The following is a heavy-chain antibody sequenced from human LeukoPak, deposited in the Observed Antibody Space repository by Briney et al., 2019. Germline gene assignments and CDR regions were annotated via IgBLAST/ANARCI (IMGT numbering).Heavy chain of an antibody. Sequence: GGSLRLSCAASGFTFSNVWMSCVRQAPGKGLEWVGRIKSKTDGGTTDYAAPVKGRFTISRDDSKNTLYLQMNSLKTEDTAVYYCTTPQIVGATLFDYWGQGTLVTVSS. J-gene: IGHJ4*02. D-gene: IGHD1-26*01. CDR2: IKSKTDGGTT. CDR1: GFTFSNVW. V-gene: IGHV3-15*01. CDR3: TTPQIVGATLFDY.